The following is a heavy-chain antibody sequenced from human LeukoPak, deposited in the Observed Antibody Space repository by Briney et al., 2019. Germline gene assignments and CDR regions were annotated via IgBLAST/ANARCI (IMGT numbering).Heavy chain of an antibody. D-gene: IGHD2-2*01. J-gene: IGHJ5*02. CDR2: ISGSGGST. Sequence: PGGSLRLSCAASGFTFSSYAMSWVRQAPGKGLEWVSAISGSGGSTYYADSVKGRFTISRDNSKNTLYLQMNSLRAEDTAVYYCAKDRYIVVVPAAKDWFDPWGQGTLVTVSS. CDR1: GFTFSSYA. CDR3: AKDRYIVVVPAAKDWFDP. V-gene: IGHV3-23*01.